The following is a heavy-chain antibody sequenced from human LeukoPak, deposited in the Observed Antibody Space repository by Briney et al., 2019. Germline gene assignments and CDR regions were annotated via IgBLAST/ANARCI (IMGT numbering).Heavy chain of an antibody. CDR3: ARDPGGFDY. D-gene: IGHD3-10*01. Sequence: GGSLRLSCAASGFTFSSYAMHWVRQAPGKGPEWVAVISYDGSNKYYADSVKGRFTISRDNSKNTLYLQMNSLRAEDTAVYYCARDPGGFDYWGQGTLVTVSS. J-gene: IGHJ4*02. V-gene: IGHV3-30-3*01. CDR2: ISYDGSNK. CDR1: GFTFSSYA.